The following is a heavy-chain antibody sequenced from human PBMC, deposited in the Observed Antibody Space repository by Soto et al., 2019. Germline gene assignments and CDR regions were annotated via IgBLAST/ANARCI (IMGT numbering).Heavy chain of an antibody. CDR1: SGSISSSNW. CDR2: VHYSGST. CDR3: VRHRSGYVGWLDP. Sequence: SETLSLTCAVSSGSISSSNWWSWVRQPPGKRLEWIGYVHYSGSTNYNPSLESRVTISLDTPKNQFSLNLSPVTAADTAIYYCVRHRSGYVGWLDPWGHGTLVTVSS. D-gene: IGHD3-3*01. J-gene: IGHJ5*02. V-gene: IGHV4-4*02.